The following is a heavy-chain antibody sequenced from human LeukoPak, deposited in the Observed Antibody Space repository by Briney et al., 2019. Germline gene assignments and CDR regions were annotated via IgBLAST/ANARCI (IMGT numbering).Heavy chain of an antibody. CDR3: AKDATAVPGTVYMDV. D-gene: IGHD6-13*01. CDR2: IRYDGSNK. V-gene: IGHV3-30*02. Sequence: GGSLRLSCAASGFTFNNAWMSWVRQAPGKGLEWVAFIRYDGSNKYYADSVKGRFTISRDNSKNTLYLQMNSLRAEDTALYYCAKDATAVPGTVYMDVWGKGTTVTISS. J-gene: IGHJ6*03. CDR1: GFTFNNAW.